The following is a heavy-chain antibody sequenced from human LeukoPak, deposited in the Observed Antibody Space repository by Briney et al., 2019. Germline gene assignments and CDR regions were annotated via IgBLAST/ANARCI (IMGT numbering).Heavy chain of an antibody. Sequence: SETLSLTCAVYGGSFSGYYWSWIRQPPGKGLEWIGEINHSGSTNYNPSLKSRVTISVDTSKNQFSLKQSFVTAADTAVYYCASRPPGRHWGQGTLVTVSS. CDR1: GGSFSGYY. J-gene: IGHJ1*01. CDR2: INHSGST. CDR3: ASRPPGRH. D-gene: IGHD6-6*01. V-gene: IGHV4-34*01.